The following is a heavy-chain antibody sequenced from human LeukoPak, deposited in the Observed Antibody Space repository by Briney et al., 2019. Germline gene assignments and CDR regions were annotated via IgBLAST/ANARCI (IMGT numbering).Heavy chain of an antibody. CDR2: INNDGSST. V-gene: IGHV3-74*01. CDR3: VRGRAGYYFDY. D-gene: IGHD3-9*01. J-gene: IGHJ4*02. Sequence: GGSLRLSCAASGFTFSDYYMSWIRQAPGKGLVWVSRINNDGSSTNHADSVKGRFTTSRDNAKNTLYLQMNSLRAEDTAVYYCVRGRAGYYFDYWGQGILVTVSS. CDR1: GFTFSDYY.